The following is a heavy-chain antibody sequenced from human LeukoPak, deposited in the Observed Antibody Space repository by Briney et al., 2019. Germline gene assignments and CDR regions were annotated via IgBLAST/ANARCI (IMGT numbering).Heavy chain of an antibody. D-gene: IGHD6-19*01. CDR1: GFTFSSYG. CDR3: ARGHRSGWSGSYFQH. V-gene: IGHV3-23*01. J-gene: IGHJ1*01. Sequence: PGGSLRLSCAASGFTFSSYGMTWVRQAPGKGLEWVSGITYSGGTTYYADSVKGRFTLSRDNSKNTLYLQMNSLRAEDRAVYYCARGHRSGWSGSYFQHWGQGTLVTVSS. CDR2: ITYSGGTT.